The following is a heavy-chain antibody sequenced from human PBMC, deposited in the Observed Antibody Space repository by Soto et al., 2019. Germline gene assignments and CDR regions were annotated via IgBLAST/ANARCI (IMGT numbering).Heavy chain of an antibody. CDR3: AREEGHIVNGWFDP. V-gene: IGHV3-30-3*01. CDR2: ISYDGSNK. J-gene: IGHJ5*02. D-gene: IGHD2-21*01. Sequence: QVQLVESGGGVVQPGRSLRLSCAASGFTFSSYAMHWVRQAPGKGLEWVAVISYDGSNKYYADSVKGRFTISRDNXXNTLYLQMNSLRAEDTAVYYCAREEGHIVNGWFDPWGQGTLVTVSS. CDR1: GFTFSSYA.